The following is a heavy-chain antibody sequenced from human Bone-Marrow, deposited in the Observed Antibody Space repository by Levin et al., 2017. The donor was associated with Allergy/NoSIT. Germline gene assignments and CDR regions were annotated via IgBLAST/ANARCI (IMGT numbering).Heavy chain of an antibody. V-gene: IGHV3-30-3*01. Sequence: GGSLRLSCAASGFTFSSYAMNWVRQAPGKGLEWVAVISYGGTNKYYADSVKGRFTISRDTANNTLYLQLNSLRAEDTAVYYCARDNYDDTVYFAHWGQGTLFTVSS. D-gene: IGHD3-16*01. J-gene: IGHJ4*02. CDR3: ARDNYDDTVYFAH. CDR1: GFTFSSYA. CDR2: ISYGGTNK.